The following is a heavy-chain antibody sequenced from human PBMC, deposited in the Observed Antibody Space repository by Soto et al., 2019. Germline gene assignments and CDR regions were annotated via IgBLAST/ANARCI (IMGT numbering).Heavy chain of an antibody. CDR2: IYPGNSDT. J-gene: IGHJ4*02. V-gene: IGHV5-51*01. CDR3: ARHPPTTLYDSSGYYTYYFDY. Sequence: GESLKISCKGSGYSFTRNWIGWVRQMPGKGPEWMGIIYPGNSDTRYNPSFQGQVTISVDTSISTAYLQWNGLKASDTAMYYCARHPPTTLYDSSGYYTYYFDYWGQGTLVTVSS. CDR1: GYSFTRNW. D-gene: IGHD3-22*01.